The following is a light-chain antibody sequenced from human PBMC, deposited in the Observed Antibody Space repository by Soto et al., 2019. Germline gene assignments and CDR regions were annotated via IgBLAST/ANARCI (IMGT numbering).Light chain of an antibody. V-gene: IGKV3-15*01. CDR2: GAS. CDR1: QSVSSN. J-gene: IGKJ2*01. Sequence: EIVLTQSPATLSVSPGERATLSCRASQSVSSNLAWYQQKPGQAPRVLIYGASNRATGIPARFSGSGSGTEFTLTISSLESEDFAVYYCQQYNNWPRTFGQGTKLEI. CDR3: QQYNNWPRT.